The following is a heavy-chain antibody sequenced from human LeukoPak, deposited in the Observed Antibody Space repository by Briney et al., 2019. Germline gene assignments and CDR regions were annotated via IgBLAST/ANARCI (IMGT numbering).Heavy chain of an antibody. CDR3: VKGINDYGDYVAGGFDY. CDR2: INPNSGDT. Sequence: GASVKVSCKASGYTFTGYYINWVRQAPGQGLEWMGWINPNSGDTNYSPKFQGRVTMTRDTSISTAYMELSSLRSDDTAVYYCVKGINDYGDYVAGGFDYWGQGTLVTVSS. D-gene: IGHD4-17*01. J-gene: IGHJ4*02. CDR1: GYTFTGYY. V-gene: IGHV1-2*02.